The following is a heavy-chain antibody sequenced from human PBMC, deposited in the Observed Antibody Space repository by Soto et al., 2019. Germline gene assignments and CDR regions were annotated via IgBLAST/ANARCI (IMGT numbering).Heavy chain of an antibody. CDR1: GYTFTTYY. V-gene: IGHV1-2*04. J-gene: IGHJ6*02. CDR2: INPSSGGT. D-gene: IGHD1-1*01. CDR3: ARDRRATAVIRTKETMDV. Sequence: ASVKVSCKASGYTFTTYYIHWVRQAPGLGLEWMGWINPSSGGTNYAQRFQGWVTMTRDTSISTAYMELNRLKSDDTAVYYCARDRRATAVIRTKETMDVSGQGITVTFSS.